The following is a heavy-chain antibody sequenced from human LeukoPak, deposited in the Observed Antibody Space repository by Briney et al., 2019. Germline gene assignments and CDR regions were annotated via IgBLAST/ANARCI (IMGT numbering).Heavy chain of an antibody. V-gene: IGHV4-39*01. CDR1: GFTFSSYA. D-gene: IGHD3-22*01. CDR3: ARHRSYYDSRWFDY. Sequence: GSLRLSCAASGFTFSSYAMHWIRQPPGKGLEWIGSFYYGGSTYYNPSLRSRVTISVDTSKNQFSLRLSSVTAADTAVYYCARHRSYYDSRWFDYWGQGTLVTVSS. CDR2: FYYGGST. J-gene: IGHJ4*02.